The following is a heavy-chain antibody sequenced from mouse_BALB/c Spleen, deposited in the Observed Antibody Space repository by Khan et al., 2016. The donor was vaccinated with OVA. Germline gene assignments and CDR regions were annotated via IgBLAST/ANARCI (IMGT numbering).Heavy chain of an antibody. Sequence: EVKVEESGGDLVKPGGSLKLSCAASGFTFSNYGMSWVRQTPDKRLEWVATISSDGTYTYYPDSVKGRFTISRNNAKNTLYLQMSSLKSEDTAMYYCTSHVTGSFAYWGQGTLVTVSA. J-gene: IGHJ3*01. CDR3: TSHVTGSFAY. D-gene: IGHD4-1*01. CDR2: ISSDGTYT. CDR1: GFTFSNYG. V-gene: IGHV5-6*02.